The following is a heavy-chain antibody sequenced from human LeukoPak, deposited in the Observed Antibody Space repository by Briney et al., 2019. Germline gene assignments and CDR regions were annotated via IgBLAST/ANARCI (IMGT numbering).Heavy chain of an antibody. D-gene: IGHD5-12*01. CDR3: AYSGYDYYYFDS. V-gene: IGHV3-21*01. J-gene: IGHJ4*02. CDR1: GFTFSSYS. Sequence: VGSLRLSCAASGFTFSSYSMNWVRQAPGKGLEWVSSISSSSSYIYYADSVKGRFTISRDNAKNSLYLQMNSLRAEDTAVYYCAYSGYDYYYFDSWGQRTLVTVSS. CDR2: ISSSSSYI.